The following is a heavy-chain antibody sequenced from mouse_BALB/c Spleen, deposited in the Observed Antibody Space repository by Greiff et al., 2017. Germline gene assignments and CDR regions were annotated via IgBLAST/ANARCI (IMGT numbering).Heavy chain of an antibody. J-gene: IGHJ3*01. CDR2: ISYSGST. CDR1: GDSITSGY. CDR3: ARWDYDYEGFAY. D-gene: IGHD2-4*01. Sequence: EVKLVESGPSLVKPSQTLSLTCSVTGDSITSGYWNWIRKFPGNKLAYMGYISYSGSTYYNPSLKRRISITRDTSKNQYYLQLNSVTTEDTATYYCARWDYDYEGFAYWGQGTLVTVSA. V-gene: IGHV3-8*02.